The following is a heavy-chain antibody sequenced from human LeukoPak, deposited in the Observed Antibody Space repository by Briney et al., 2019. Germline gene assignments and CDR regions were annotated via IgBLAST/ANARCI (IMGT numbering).Heavy chain of an antibody. CDR3: ARDVGASAPDAFDI. J-gene: IGHJ3*02. Sequence: GGSLRLSCAASGFTISSAWMNWVRQAPGKGLEWVSSISSSSNYIYYADSGKGRFTISRDNAKNSLYLQMNSLRAEDTDVYYCARDVGASAPDAFDIWGQGTMVTVSS. CDR2: ISSSSNYI. CDR1: GFTISSAW. D-gene: IGHD1-26*01. V-gene: IGHV3-21*01.